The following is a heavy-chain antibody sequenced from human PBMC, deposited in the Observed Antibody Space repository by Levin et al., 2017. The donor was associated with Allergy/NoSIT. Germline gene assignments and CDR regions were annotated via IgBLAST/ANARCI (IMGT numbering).Heavy chain of an antibody. Sequence: SETLSLTCAVYGGSFSNYYWSWIRQAPGKGLEWIGEINHSGSTNYNPSLKSRVTIAVDTSKNHFSLKLNSVTAAATAVFYCARGPPVDYYDRSGFYYPFDHWGQGTLVTVSS. CDR3: ARGPPVDYYDRSGFYYPFDH. J-gene: IGHJ4*02. V-gene: IGHV4-34*01. CDR2: INHSGST. D-gene: IGHD3-22*01. CDR1: GGSFSNYY.